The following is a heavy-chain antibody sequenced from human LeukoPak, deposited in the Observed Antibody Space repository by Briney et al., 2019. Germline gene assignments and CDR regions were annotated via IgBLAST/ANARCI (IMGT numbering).Heavy chain of an antibody. J-gene: IGHJ5*02. V-gene: IGHV3-21*01. CDR1: GFTFSSYS. CDR2: ISSSSSYI. CDR3: ARGPHSSSWSNWFDP. Sequence: PGGSLRLSRAASGFTFSSYSMNWVRQAPGKGLEWVSSISSSSSYIYYADSVKGRFTISRGNAKNSLYLQMNSLRAEDTAVYYCARGPHSSSWSNWFDPWGQGTLVTVSS. D-gene: IGHD6-13*01.